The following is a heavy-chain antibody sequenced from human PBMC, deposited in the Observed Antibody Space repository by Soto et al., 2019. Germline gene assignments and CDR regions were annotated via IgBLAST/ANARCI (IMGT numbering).Heavy chain of an antibody. CDR2: INHSGSP. D-gene: IGHD7-27*01. CDR3: ARGWGRIFDY. J-gene: IGHJ4*02. V-gene: IGHV4-4*02. Sequence: SETLSLTCAVSGGSISSSNWWSWVRQPPGKGLEWIGEINHSGSPNYNPSLKSRVTISVGTSKNQFSLKLSSVTAADTAVYYCARGWGRIFDYWGQGTLVTVSS. CDR1: GGSISSSNW.